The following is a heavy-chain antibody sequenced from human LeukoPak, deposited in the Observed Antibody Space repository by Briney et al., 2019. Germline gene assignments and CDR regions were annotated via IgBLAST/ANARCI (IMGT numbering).Heavy chain of an antibody. Sequence: SVKVSCKASGGTFISYAISWVRQAPGQGREWKGGIIPIFGTANYAKKFQGRVTITPYESTSTAYIELSTLRSEHTAVYYCAIDSGVRQGYSYGQIYYWGQGTLVTVSS. V-gene: IGHV1-69*13. D-gene: IGHD5-18*01. J-gene: IGHJ4*02. CDR3: AIDSGVRQGYSYGQIYY. CDR2: IIPIFGTA. CDR1: GGTFISYA.